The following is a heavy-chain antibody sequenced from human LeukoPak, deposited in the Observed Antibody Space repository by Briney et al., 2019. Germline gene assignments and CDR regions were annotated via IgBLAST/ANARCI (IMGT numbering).Heavy chain of an antibody. CDR1: GGSFSGYY. CDR2: INHSGST. CDR3: ARVLVQGNGYSGYDEPFDH. V-gene: IGHV4-34*01. D-gene: IGHD5-12*01. J-gene: IGHJ4*02. Sequence: SETLSLTCAVYGGSFSGYYWSWIRQPPGKGLEWIGEINHSGSTNYNPSLKSRVTISVDTSKNQFSLKLSSVTAADTAVYYCARVLVQGNGYSGYDEPFDHWGQGTLVTVSS.